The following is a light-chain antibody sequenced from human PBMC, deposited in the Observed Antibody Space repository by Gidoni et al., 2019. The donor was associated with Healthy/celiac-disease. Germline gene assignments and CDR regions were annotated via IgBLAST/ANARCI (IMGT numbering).Light chain of an antibody. V-gene: IGKV3-11*01. J-gene: IGKJ3*01. Sequence: EIVLTQSPATLSLSPGERATLYCRASQSVSSYLAWYQQKPGKAPRLLIYDASNRATGIPARFRGSGSGTDFTLTISSLEPEDFAVYYCQQRSNWVTFGPGTKVEIK. CDR3: QQRSNWVT. CDR1: QSVSSY. CDR2: DAS.